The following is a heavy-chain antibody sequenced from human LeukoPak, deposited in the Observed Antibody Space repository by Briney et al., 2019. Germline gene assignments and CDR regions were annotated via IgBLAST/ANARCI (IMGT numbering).Heavy chain of an antibody. V-gene: IGHV4-34*01. CDR1: GGSFSGYY. Sequence: SETLSLTCGVYGGSFSGYYWSWIRQPPGKGLEWIGEINHSGSTNYNPSLKSRVTISVDTPKNQFSLKLSSVTAADTAVYYCASRGRTGGFDYWGQGTLVTVSS. J-gene: IGHJ4*02. D-gene: IGHD7-27*01. CDR3: ASRGRTGGFDY. CDR2: INHSGST.